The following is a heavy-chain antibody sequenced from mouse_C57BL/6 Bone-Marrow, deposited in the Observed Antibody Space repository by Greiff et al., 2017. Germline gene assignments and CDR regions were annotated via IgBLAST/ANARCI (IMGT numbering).Heavy chain of an antibody. J-gene: IGHJ3*01. CDR1: GYTFTSYG. D-gene: IGHD2-2*01. V-gene: IGHV1-81*01. Sequence: VQLQQSGAELARPGASVKLSCKASGYTFTSYGISWVKQRTGQGLEWIGELYPRSGNTYYNEKFKGKATLTAAKSSSTAYMELRSLTSEDSAVYFGASYCGYGAAWFAYWGQGTLVTVSA. CDR2: LYPRSGNT. CDR3: ASYCGYGAAWFAY.